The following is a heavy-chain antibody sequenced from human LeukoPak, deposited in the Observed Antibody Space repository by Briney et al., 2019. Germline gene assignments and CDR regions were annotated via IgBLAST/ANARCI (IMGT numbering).Heavy chain of an antibody. Sequence: ASVKVSCKTSGYTFTSYDINWVRQATGQGLEWMGWMNPNSGNTGYAQKFQGRVTITRDTSISTAYMELSSLRSEDTAVYYCARSTPRDNWLDPWGQGTLVTVSS. CDR2: MNPNSGNT. J-gene: IGHJ5*02. CDR1: GYTFTSYD. D-gene: IGHD2-15*01. V-gene: IGHV1-8*03. CDR3: ARSTPRDNWLDP.